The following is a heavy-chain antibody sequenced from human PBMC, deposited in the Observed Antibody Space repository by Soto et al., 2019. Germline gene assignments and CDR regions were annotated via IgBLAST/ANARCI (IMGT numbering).Heavy chain of an antibody. J-gene: IGHJ5*02. CDR2: IIPIFGTA. D-gene: IGHD6-13*01. Sequence: SVKVSCKASGGTFSSYAISWVRQAPGQGLEWMGGIIPIFGTANYAQKFQGRVTITADESTSTAYMELSSLRSEDTAVYYCARVNRRQQLVQSWFDPWGQGTLVTVSS. V-gene: IGHV1-69*13. CDR1: GGTFSSYA. CDR3: ARVNRRQQLVQSWFDP.